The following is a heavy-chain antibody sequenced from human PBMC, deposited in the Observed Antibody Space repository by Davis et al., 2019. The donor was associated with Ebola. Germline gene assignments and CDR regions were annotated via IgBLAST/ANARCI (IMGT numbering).Heavy chain of an antibody. CDR1: GFTFSSYW. J-gene: IGHJ6*02. CDR2: INSDGSST. CDR3: ARVGGSAQSFYGMDV. V-gene: IGHV3-74*01. Sequence: GESLKISCAASGFTFSSYWMHWVRQAPGKGLVWVSRINSDGSSTSYADSVKGRFTISRDNAKNTLYLQMNSLRAEDTAVYYCARVGGSAQSFYGMDVWGQGTTVTVSS. D-gene: IGHD3-10*01.